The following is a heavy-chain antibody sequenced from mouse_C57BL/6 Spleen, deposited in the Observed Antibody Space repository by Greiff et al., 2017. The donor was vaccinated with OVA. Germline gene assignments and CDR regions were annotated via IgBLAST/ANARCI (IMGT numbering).Heavy chain of an antibody. CDR3: AYYGSTWYFEV. D-gene: IGHD1-1*01. J-gene: IGHJ1*03. CDR2: INPNNGGT. CDR1: GYTFTDYY. V-gene: IGHV1-26*01. Sequence: VQLQQSGPELVKPGASVKISCKASGYTFTDYYMNWVKQSHGKSLEWIGDINPNNGGTSYNQKFKGKATLTVDKSSSTAYMELRSLTSEDSAVYYCAYYGSTWYFEVWGTGTTVTVSS.